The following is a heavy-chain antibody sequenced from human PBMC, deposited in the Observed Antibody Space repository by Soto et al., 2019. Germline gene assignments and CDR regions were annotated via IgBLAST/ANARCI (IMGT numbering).Heavy chain of an antibody. V-gene: IGHV1-69*13. Sequence: SVKVSCKASGGTFSSYAISWVRQAPGQGLEWVGGIIPIFGTANYAQKFQGRVTITADESTSTAYMELSSLRSEDTAVYYCARETVEIAAAGICDYWGQGTLVTVSS. D-gene: IGHD6-13*01. CDR1: GGTFSSYA. CDR3: ARETVEIAAAGICDY. J-gene: IGHJ4*02. CDR2: IIPIFGTA.